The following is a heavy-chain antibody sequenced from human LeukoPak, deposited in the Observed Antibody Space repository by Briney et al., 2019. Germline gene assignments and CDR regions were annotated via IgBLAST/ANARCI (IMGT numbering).Heavy chain of an antibody. D-gene: IGHD2-15*01. Sequence: ASETLSLTCAVYGGSFSGYYWTWIRQPPGKGLEWIGEINHSGSTNYNPSLKSRVTISVDTSKNQFSLKLSSVTAADTAVYYCARHRCSGGSCYPMNWFDPWGQGTLVTVSS. CDR1: GGSFSGYY. CDR3: ARHRCSGGSCYPMNWFDP. J-gene: IGHJ5*02. CDR2: INHSGST. V-gene: IGHV4-34*01.